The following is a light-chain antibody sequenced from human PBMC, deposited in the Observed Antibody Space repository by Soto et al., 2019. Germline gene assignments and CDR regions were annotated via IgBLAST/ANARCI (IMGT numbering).Light chain of an antibody. CDR3: QQYGSSPRT. CDR1: QSVSSSH. CDR2: GAS. J-gene: IGKJ1*01. Sequence: VLTQSAGTVSLSPGERATLSCGASQSVSSSHLAWYQQKPGQAPRLLISGASSRATGIPDRFTGSGSGTDFTLTISRLEPEDFAVYYCQQYGSSPRTFGQGTKVDIK. V-gene: IGKV3-20*01.